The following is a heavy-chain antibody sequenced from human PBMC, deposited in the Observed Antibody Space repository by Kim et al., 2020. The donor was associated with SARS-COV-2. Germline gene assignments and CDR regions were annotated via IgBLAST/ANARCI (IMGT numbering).Heavy chain of an antibody. Sequence: GGSLRLSCVASGFTFSTFAMSWVRQAPGKGLEWVSGISTNGGSTYYADSVKGRFTISRDNSKNTLYLQMNSLRAEDTAVYYCVKRLAADYWGQGTLVTVS. D-gene: IGHD3-3*02. CDR1: GFTFSTFA. CDR3: VKRLAADY. CDR2: ISTNGGST. J-gene: IGHJ4*02. V-gene: IGHV3-23*01.